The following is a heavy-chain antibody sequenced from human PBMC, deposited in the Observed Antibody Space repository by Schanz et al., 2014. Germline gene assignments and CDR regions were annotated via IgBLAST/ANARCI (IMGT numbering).Heavy chain of an antibody. V-gene: IGHV3-23*01. CDR1: GFTFTNYA. CDR2: ISDSGDTA. CDR3: AKSLESCPGGRCSRGYFDY. J-gene: IGHJ4*02. D-gene: IGHD2-8*02. Sequence: EMQLLESGGGLVQPGGSLRLSCAASGFTFTNYAMSWVRQAPGKGLEWVSLISDSGDTAYYADSVKGRFTISRDNFKGALYLQMNSLRAEDTAVYYCAKSLESCPGGRCSRGYFDYWGQGTLVTVSS.